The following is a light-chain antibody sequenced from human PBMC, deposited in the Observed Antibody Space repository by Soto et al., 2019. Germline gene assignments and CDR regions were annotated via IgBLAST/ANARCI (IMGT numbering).Light chain of an antibody. Sequence: IQVTHSPSSRSASVGDIVTMTFRASQGISSYLGWYQQKPGKAPKLLIYGASTLQSGVPSRFSGSGSGTDFTLTISSLQPEDFATYYCQQLNKYPSTFGGGTKVDIK. CDR2: GAS. J-gene: IGKJ4*01. CDR1: QGISSY. V-gene: IGKV1-9*01. CDR3: QQLNKYPST.